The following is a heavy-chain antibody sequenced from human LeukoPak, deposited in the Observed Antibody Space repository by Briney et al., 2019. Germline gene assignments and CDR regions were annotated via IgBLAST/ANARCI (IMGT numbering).Heavy chain of an antibody. Sequence: GASVKVSCKASGYTFTGYYMHWVRQAPGQGLEWMGWINPNSGGTNYAQKFQGRVTMTRDTSISTAYMELSRLISDDTAVYYCARSRRLELSINWFDPWGQGTLVTVSS. CDR3: ARSRRLELSINWFDP. V-gene: IGHV1-2*02. CDR1: GYTFTGYY. D-gene: IGHD1-1*01. J-gene: IGHJ5*02. CDR2: INPNSGGT.